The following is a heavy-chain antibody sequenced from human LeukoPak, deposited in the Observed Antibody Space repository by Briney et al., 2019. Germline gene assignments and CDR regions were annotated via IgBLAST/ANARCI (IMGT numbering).Heavy chain of an antibody. CDR2: IKSKTDGGTT. CDR3: TTDYARVLTSDYGANEV. D-gene: IGHD4-17*01. Sequence: GGSLRLSCAASGFTFSNAWMSWVRQAPGKGLEWVGRIKSKTDGGTTDYAAPVKGRFTISRDDSKNTLYLQMNSLKTEDTAVYYCTTDYARVLTSDYGANEVWGQGTLVTVSS. CDR1: GFTFSNAW. J-gene: IGHJ4*02. V-gene: IGHV3-15*01.